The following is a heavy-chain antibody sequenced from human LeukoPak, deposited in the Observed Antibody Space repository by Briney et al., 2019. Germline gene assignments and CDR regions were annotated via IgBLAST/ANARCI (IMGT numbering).Heavy chain of an antibody. CDR2: ISSAGTT. Sequence: GGSLRLSCASSGFTVSSSYMSWVRQAPGKGLEGVSIISSAGTTYYAESVKSRFTISRDNTKNTVYLQVNSLRDEDTAVYNCARDLEAANTYYFVYWGQGTMVTVSS. CDR3: ARDLEAANTYYFVY. J-gene: IGHJ4*02. CDR1: GFTVSSSY. D-gene: IGHD6-13*01. V-gene: IGHV3-66*01.